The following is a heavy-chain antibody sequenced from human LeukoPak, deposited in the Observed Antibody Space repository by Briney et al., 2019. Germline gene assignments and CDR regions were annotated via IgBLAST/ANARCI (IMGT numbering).Heavy chain of an antibody. Sequence: GGSLRLSCAASGFTVSSNYMSWVRQAPGNGLEWVSVIYSGGSTYYADSVKGRFTTPRGNSKNTLYLQMNSLRAEDTAVYYCARDLRPDGYWTLDSWGQGTLVTVSS. CDR3: ARDLRPDGYWTLDS. J-gene: IGHJ5*01. CDR1: GFTVSSNY. V-gene: IGHV3-66*02. CDR2: IYSGGST. D-gene: IGHD5-18*01.